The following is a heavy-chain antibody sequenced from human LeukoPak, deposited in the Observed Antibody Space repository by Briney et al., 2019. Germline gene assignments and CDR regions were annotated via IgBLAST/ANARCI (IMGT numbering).Heavy chain of an antibody. D-gene: IGHD3-10*01. Sequence: GRSLRLSCAASGFTFDDYAMHWVRQAPGEGLEGVSGISWNSGSIGYADSVKGRFTISRDNAKNSLYLQMNSLRAEDTALYYCAKDSARFGELATDAFDIWGQGTMVTVSS. CDR3: AKDSARFGELATDAFDI. J-gene: IGHJ3*02. CDR1: GFTFDDYA. V-gene: IGHV3-9*01. CDR2: ISWNSGSI.